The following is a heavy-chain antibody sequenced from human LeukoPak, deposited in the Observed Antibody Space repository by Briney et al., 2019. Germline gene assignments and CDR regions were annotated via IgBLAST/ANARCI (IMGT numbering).Heavy chain of an antibody. CDR2: ISGSSGHT. CDR1: GLTFSSYA. V-gene: IGHV3-23*01. Sequence: GGSLRLSCAASGLTFSSYAMSWVRQAPGKGLEWVSAISGSSGHTYYADSVKGRFTISRDNSKNTLYLQMNSLRAKDTAVYYCAKVGFSEMEWLLYSGHWGQGTLVTVSS. J-gene: IGHJ4*02. D-gene: IGHD3-3*01. CDR3: AKVGFSEMEWLLYSGH.